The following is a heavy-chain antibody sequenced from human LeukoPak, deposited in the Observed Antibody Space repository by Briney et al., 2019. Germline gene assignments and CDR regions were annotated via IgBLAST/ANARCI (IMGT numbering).Heavy chain of an antibody. V-gene: IGHV1-18*01. CDR1: GYIFSNYG. Sequence: ASVKVSCKVSGYIFSNYGLSWVRQAPGQGLEWVGWISSYNVNTNSTQKLQGRVTLTTDTSTSTSYMELRSLRSDDTAVYYCARDLGGAFDIWGQGTMVTVSS. J-gene: IGHJ3*02. D-gene: IGHD3-10*01. CDR2: ISSYNVNT. CDR3: ARDLGGAFDI.